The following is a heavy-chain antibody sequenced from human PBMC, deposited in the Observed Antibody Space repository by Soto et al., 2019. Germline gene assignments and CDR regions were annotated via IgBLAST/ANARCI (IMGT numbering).Heavy chain of an antibody. D-gene: IGHD4-4*01. CDR2: ISSSSSTI. J-gene: IGHJ6*03. CDR1: GFTFSSYS. CDR3: AREDLLSTTVTSYYYYYMDV. Sequence: GGSLRLSCAASGFTFSSYSMNWVRQAPGKGLEWVSYISSSSSTIYYADSVKGRFTISRDNAKNSLYLQMNSLRAEDTAVYYCAREDLLSTTVTSYYYYYMDVWGKGTTVTVSS. V-gene: IGHV3-48*01.